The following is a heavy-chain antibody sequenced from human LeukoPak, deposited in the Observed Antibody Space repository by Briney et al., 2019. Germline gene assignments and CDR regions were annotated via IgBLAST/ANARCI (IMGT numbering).Heavy chain of an antibody. CDR1: GFTFNTYG. J-gene: IGHJ4*02. CDR2: IDTSSDYI. Sequence: PGGSLRLSCAASGFTFNTYGMSWVRQAPGKGLEWVSSIDTSSDYIHYADSVKGRFTISRDNAKNSLYLQMNSLGAEDTAVYYCAKDRGYYDSSGYYYLNPPDNWGQGTLVTVSS. V-gene: IGHV3-21*04. D-gene: IGHD3-22*01. CDR3: AKDRGYYDSSGYYYLNPPDN.